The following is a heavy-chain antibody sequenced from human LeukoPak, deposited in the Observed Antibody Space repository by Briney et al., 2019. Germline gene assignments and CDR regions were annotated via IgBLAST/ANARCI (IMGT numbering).Heavy chain of an antibody. CDR2: ISGSGGST. CDR1: GFTFSSYA. V-gene: IGHV3-23*01. CDR3: ARSIAAAGPPLSY. Sequence: GGSLRLSCAASGFTFSSYAMSWVRQAPGKGLEWVSAISGSGGSTYYADSVKGRFTISRDNSKNTLYLQMNSLRAGDTAVYYCARSIAAAGPPLSYWGQGTLVTVSS. D-gene: IGHD6-13*01. J-gene: IGHJ4*02.